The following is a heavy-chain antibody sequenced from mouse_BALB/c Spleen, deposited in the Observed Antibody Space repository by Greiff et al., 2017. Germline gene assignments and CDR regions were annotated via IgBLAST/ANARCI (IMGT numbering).Heavy chain of an antibody. J-gene: IGHJ4*01. CDR2: IDTSDSYT. CDR3: AREETTVVATDYYAMDY. CDR1: GYTFTDYW. D-gene: IGHD1-1*01. V-gene: IGHV1-69*01. Sequence: QVQLQQPGAELVMPGASVKMSCKASGYTFTDYWMHWVKQRPGQGLEWIGAIDTSDSYTSYNQKFKGKATLTVDESSSTAYMQLSSLTSEDSAVYYCAREETTVVATDYYAMDYWGQGTSVTVSS.